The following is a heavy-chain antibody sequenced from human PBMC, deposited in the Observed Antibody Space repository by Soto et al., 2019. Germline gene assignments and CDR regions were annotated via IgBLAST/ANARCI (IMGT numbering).Heavy chain of an antibody. J-gene: IGHJ4*02. CDR1: GGSLSSVGYY. CDR3: AREVPGASFAY. D-gene: IGHD3-10*01. CDR2: IYYSGST. V-gene: IGHV4-31*03. Sequence: QVQLQESGPGLVKPSQTLSLTCTVSGGSLSSVGYYWSWLRQHPGKGLEWIGYIYYSGSTYYNPSRKSRVTISVDTSKNLFSLKLSSVTAADTAVYYWAREVPGASFAYWGQGTLVTVSS.